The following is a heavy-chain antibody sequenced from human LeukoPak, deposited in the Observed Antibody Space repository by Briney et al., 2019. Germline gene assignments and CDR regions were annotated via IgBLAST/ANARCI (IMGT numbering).Heavy chain of an antibody. Sequence: GSLRLSCAAFGFTVSRNYMSWVRQAPGKGLEWVANIKQDGSEKYYVDSVKGRFTISRDNAKNSLYLQMNSLRAEDTAVYYCARDGRIAAAGTTTNWGQGTLVTVSS. CDR3: ARDGRIAAAGTTTN. CDR1: GFTVSRNY. CDR2: IKQDGSEK. J-gene: IGHJ4*02. D-gene: IGHD6-13*01. V-gene: IGHV3-7*01.